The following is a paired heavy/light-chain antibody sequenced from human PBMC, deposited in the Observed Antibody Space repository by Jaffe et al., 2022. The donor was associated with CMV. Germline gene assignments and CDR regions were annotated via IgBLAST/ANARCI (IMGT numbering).Light chain of an antibody. J-gene: IGKJ2*01. CDR3: MQGSHWPPGYT. V-gene: IGKV2-30*01. CDR2: KVS. CDR1: HSLLYSDGNTY. Sequence: DVMMTQSPLSLSVTLGQPASISCRSSHSLLYSDGNTYFYWFHQRPGQSPRRLIYKVSNRDSGVPDRFSGSGSGTDFTLKISRVEAEDVGVYYCMQGSHWPPGYTFGQGTKLEIK.
Heavy chain of an antibody. CDR2: IKGEIDGGTT. J-gene: IGHJ4*02. V-gene: IGHV3-15*01. CDR1: GFTFINAW. Sequence: EVQLGESGGDFINPGGSLRLSCVASGFTFINAWMSWVRQAPGKGLEWVGRIKGEIDGGTTEYAAPVKGRFTISRDDSRDMVFLQMDSLESDDTAVYYCTTEGQHWGRGTQVTVSS. CDR3: TTEGQH.